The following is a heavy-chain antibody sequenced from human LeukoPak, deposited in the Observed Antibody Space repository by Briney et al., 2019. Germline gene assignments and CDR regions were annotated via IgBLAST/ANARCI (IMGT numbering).Heavy chain of an antibody. CDR3: ARTGWSGYDCHFDY. Sequence: QTGGSLRLSCAASGFTFSSYWMSWVRQAPGKGLEWVANIKQDGSEKYYVDSVKGRFTISRDNAKKSLYLQMNSLRAEDTAVYYCARTGWSGYDCHFDYWGQGTLVTVSS. J-gene: IGHJ4*02. V-gene: IGHV3-7*01. D-gene: IGHD3-3*01. CDR2: IKQDGSEK. CDR1: GFTFSSYW.